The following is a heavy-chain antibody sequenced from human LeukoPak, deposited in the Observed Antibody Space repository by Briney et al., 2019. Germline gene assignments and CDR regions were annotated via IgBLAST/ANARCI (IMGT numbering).Heavy chain of an antibody. CDR3: ARGVEMATIGGYNWFDP. Sequence: SQTLSLTCTVSGGSISSGSYYWSWIRQPAGKGLEWIGRIYISGSTSYNPSLKSRVTMSVDTFKNQFSLKLSSVTAADTAVYYCARGVEMATIGGYNWFDPWGQGTLVTVSS. V-gene: IGHV4-61*02. CDR1: GGSISSGSYY. D-gene: IGHD5-24*01. J-gene: IGHJ5*02. CDR2: IYISGST.